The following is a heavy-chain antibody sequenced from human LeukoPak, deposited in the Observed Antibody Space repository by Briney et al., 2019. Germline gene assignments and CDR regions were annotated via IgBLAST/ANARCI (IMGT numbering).Heavy chain of an antibody. D-gene: IGHD4-17*01. Sequence: PSETLSLTCTVSGGSVSSGSYYWSWIRQPPGKGLEWIGYIYYSGSTNYNPSLKGRVTISVDTSKNQFSLKLSSVTAADTAVYYCARGLTTVTTRWFDYWGQGTLVTVSS. V-gene: IGHV4-61*01. CDR3: ARGLTTVTTRWFDY. CDR2: IYYSGST. CDR1: GGSVSSGSYY. J-gene: IGHJ4*02.